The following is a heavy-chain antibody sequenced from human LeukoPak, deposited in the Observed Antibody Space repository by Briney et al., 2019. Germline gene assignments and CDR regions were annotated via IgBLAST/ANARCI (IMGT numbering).Heavy chain of an antibody. CDR2: IKHDGSEE. CDR1: GFTFRIYW. J-gene: IGHJ4*02. CDR3: ARDSRDY. V-gene: IGHV3-7*01. Sequence: GGSLRLSCAASGFTFRIYWMTWVRQAPGKGLEWVAKIKHDGSEEYYVDSVKGRFTISRDNAKNSLYLQMNSLRAEDTAVYYCARDSRDYWGQGTLVTVSS.